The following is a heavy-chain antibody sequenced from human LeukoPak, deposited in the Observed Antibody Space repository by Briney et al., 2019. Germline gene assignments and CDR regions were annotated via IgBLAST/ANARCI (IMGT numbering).Heavy chain of an antibody. D-gene: IGHD5-12*01. V-gene: IGHV3-21*01. CDR2: ISSSSSYT. CDR1: GFTFMNHA. CDR3: ARVLGGYRWDY. J-gene: IGHJ4*02. Sequence: PGGSLRLSCAASGFTFMNHAMNWVRQAPGKGLEWVSSISSSSSYTYYADSVRGRFTISRDNARNSLYLQMSSLRAEDTAVYYCARVLGGYRWDYWGQGTLVTVSS.